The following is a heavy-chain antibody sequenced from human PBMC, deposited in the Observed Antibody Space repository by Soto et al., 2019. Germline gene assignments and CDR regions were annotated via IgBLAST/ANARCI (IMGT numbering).Heavy chain of an antibody. CDR3: ARGITMVRGVIITRDSYYYMDV. CDR1: GFTFDDYG. D-gene: IGHD3-10*01. Sequence: GGSLRLSCAAFGFTFDDYGMSWVRQAPGKGLERVSGINWNGGSTGYADSVKGRITISRDNAKNSLYLQMNSLRAEDTALYHCARGITMVRGVIITRDSYYYMDVWGKGTTVTVSS. V-gene: IGHV3-20*01. CDR2: INWNGGST. J-gene: IGHJ6*03.